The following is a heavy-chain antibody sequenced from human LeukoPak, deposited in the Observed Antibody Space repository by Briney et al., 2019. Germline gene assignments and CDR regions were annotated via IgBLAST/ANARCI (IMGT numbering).Heavy chain of an antibody. D-gene: IGHD2-2*01. CDR2: IRSKAYGGTT. CDR3: TRKLPAAMSYYYYYYMDV. Sequence: SGGSLRLSCAASGFTFSNYAMSWVRQAPGKGLEWVGFIRSKAYGGTTEYAASVKGRFTISRDDSKSIAYLQMNSLKTEDTAVYYCTRKLPAAMSYYYYYYMDVWGKGTTVTISS. J-gene: IGHJ6*03. CDR1: GFTFSNYA. V-gene: IGHV3-49*04.